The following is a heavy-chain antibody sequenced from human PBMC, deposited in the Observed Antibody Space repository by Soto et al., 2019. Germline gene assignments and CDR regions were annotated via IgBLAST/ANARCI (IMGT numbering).Heavy chain of an antibody. CDR3: ARAGFNYYLDC. V-gene: IGHV3-30-3*01. CDR2: ISYDGSNK. CDR1: GFTFSNYA. Sequence: LRLSCAASGFTFSNYAMHWVRQAPGKGLEWVAVISYDGSNKYYADSVKGRLTISRDNSKNTVYLQLNSLRAEDTAVYFCARAGFNYYLDCRRLGTMVAV. J-gene: IGHJ4*01.